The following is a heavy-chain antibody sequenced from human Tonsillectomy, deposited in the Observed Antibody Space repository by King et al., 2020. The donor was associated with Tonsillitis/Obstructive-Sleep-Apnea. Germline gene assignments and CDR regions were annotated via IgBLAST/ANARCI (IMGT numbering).Heavy chain of an antibody. J-gene: IGHJ6*03. CDR2: IREDGSEK. CDR1: GFTFSRYW. Sequence: VQLVESGGGLVQPGGSLRLSCTASGFTFSRYWMSWVRQAPGKGLEWVANIREDGSEKNYVDSVKGRFTISRDNAKSSLYLQMNSLRAEDTALYYCARDGLWFECYYYMDVWGKGTTVTVSS. V-gene: IGHV3-7*04. D-gene: IGHD3-10*01. CDR3: ARDGLWFECYYYMDV.